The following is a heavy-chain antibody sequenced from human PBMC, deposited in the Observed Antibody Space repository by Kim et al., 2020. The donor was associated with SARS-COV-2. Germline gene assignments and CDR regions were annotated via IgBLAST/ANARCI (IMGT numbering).Heavy chain of an antibody. CDR2: ISYDGSNK. J-gene: IGHJ1*01. CDR3: AKADENYDSISKVEYFQH. Sequence: GGSLRLSCAASGFTFSSYGMHWVRQAPGKGLEWVAVISYDGSNKYYTDSVKGRFTISRDNSKNTLYLQMNSLRAEDTAVYYCAKADENYDSISKVEYFQHWGQGTLVTVSS. D-gene: IGHD3-22*01. CDR1: GFTFSSYG. V-gene: IGHV3-30*18.